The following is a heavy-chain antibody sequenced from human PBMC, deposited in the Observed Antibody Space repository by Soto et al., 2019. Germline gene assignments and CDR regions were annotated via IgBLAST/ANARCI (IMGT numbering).Heavy chain of an antibody. CDR2: ISSSGSTI. J-gene: IGHJ4*02. V-gene: IGHV3-48*03. D-gene: IGHD2-21*02. CDR1: GFTFSSYE. Sequence: GGSLRLSCAASGFTFSSYEMNWVRQAPGKGLEWVSYISSSGSTIYYADSVKGRFTISRDNAKNSLYLQMNSLRAEDTAVYYCARDEIGVVVTATFDSWGQGTLVTVSS. CDR3: ARDEIGVVVTATFDS.